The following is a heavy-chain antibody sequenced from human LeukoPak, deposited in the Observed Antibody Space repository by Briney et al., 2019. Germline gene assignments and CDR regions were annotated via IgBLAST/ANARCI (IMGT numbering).Heavy chain of an antibody. Sequence: SETLSLTCTASGGSISSYYWSWIRQPAGKGLEWIGRIYTSGSTNYNPSLKSRVTMSVDTSKNQFSLKLSSVTAADTAVYYCARYSSSWPRGYFDYWGQGTLVTVSS. CDR1: GGSISSYY. CDR2: IYTSGST. D-gene: IGHD6-13*01. V-gene: IGHV4-4*07. J-gene: IGHJ4*02. CDR3: ARYSSSWPRGYFDY.